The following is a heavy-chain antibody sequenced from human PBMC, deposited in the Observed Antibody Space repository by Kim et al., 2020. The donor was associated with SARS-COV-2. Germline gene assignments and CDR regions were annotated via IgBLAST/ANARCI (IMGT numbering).Heavy chain of an antibody. Sequence: SETLSLICAVYGGSFSGYYWSWIRQPPGKGLEWIGEINHSGSTNYNPSLKSRVTISVDTSKNQFSLKLSSVTAADTAVYYCARGLVLRYFDPHNWFDPWGQGTLVTVSS. D-gene: IGHD3-9*01. CDR3: ARGLVLRYFDPHNWFDP. CDR1: GGSFSGYY. V-gene: IGHV4-34*01. CDR2: INHSGST. J-gene: IGHJ5*02.